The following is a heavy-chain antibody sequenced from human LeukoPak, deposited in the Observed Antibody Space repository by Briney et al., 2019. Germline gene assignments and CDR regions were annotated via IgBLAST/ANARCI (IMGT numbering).Heavy chain of an antibody. CDR2: IYTSGST. CDR1: GGSISSYY. V-gene: IGHV4-4*07. Sequence: SETLSLTCPVSGGSISSYYWSWIRQPAGKGLEWIGRIYTSGSTNYNASLKSRVSMSVDTSKNQFSLKLSSVTAADTAVFYCARENSGGYREFDYWGQGTLVTVSS. J-gene: IGHJ4*02. CDR3: ARENSGGYREFDY. D-gene: IGHD1-26*01.